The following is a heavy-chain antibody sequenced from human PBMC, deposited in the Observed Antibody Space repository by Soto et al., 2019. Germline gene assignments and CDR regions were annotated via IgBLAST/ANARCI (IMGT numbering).Heavy chain of an antibody. J-gene: IGHJ5*02. CDR1: GASISGFY. V-gene: IGHV4-4*07. CDR3: VRDGTKTLRDWFDP. D-gene: IGHD1-1*01. Sequence: SETLSLTCTVSGASISGFYWSWIRKSAGKGLEWIGRIYANGTTDYNPSLKSRVMMSVDTSKKQFSLKLRSVTAADTAVYYCVRDGTKTLRDWFDPWGQGISVTVSS. CDR2: IYANGTT.